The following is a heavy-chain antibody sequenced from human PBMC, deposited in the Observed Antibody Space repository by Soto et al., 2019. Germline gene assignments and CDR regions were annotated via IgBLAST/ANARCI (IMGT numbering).Heavy chain of an antibody. CDR2: MSHNGGT. J-gene: IGHJ3*02. V-gene: IGHV4-34*01. D-gene: IGHD1-1*01. Sequence: QVQLQQWGAGLLKPSETLSLTCAVYGGFVSSGSYYWSWIRQPPGKGLEWIGEMSHNGGTHFKQSLKRRVSISVDTTKNQCSLKMSSVTAADTALYYCARVERGTATTVVDAFDIWGPGTMVTVSS. CDR1: GGFVSSGSYY. CDR3: ARVERGTATTVVDAFDI.